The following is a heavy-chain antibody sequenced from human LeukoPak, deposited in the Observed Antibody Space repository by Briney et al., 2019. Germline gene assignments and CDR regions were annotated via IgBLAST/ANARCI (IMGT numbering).Heavy chain of an antibody. D-gene: IGHD6-19*01. CDR2: ISGSGGST. CDR1: GFTFSSYA. V-gene: IGHV3-23*01. J-gene: IGHJ4*02. CDR3: AKGLAVAGQPPRLGNFDY. Sequence: GSLRLSCAASGFTFSSYAMSWVRQAPGKGLEWVSAISGSGGSTYYADSVKGRFTISRDNSKNTLYLQMNSLRAEDTAVYYCAKGLAVAGQPPRLGNFDYWGQGTLVTVSS.